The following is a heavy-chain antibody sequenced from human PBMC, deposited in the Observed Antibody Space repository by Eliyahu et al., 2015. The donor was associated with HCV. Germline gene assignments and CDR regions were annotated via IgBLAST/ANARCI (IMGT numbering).Heavy chain of an antibody. CDR1: GGTFSSYA. Sequence: QVQLVQSGAEVKKPGSSVKVSCKASGGTFSSYAISWVRQAPGQGLEWMGGIIPIFGTTNYAQKFQGRVTITADESTSTAYMELSSLRSEDTAVYYCASQVEHCSSTSCPKIFDYWGQGTLVTVSS. D-gene: IGHD2-2*01. V-gene: IGHV1-69*01. J-gene: IGHJ4*02. CDR3: ASQVEHCSSTSCPKIFDY. CDR2: IIPIFGTT.